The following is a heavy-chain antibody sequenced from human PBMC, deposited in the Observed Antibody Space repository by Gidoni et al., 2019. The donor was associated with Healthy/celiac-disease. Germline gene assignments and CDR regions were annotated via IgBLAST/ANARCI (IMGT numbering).Heavy chain of an antibody. Sequence: QVQLVQSGAEVKKPGASVKVSCKASGSTFTRYYMHWVRKAPGQGREWMGIINPSGGSTSYAQKFQGRVTMTRDTSTSTVYMELSSLRSEDTAVYYCARGSYDSSAEGAFDIWGQGTMVTVSS. CDR2: INPSGGST. CDR3: ARGSYDSSAEGAFDI. J-gene: IGHJ3*02. D-gene: IGHD3-22*01. V-gene: IGHV1-46*03. CDR1: GSTFTRYY.